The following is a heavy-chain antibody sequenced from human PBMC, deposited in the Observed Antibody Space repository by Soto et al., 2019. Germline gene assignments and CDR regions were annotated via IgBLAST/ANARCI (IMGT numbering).Heavy chain of an antibody. D-gene: IGHD3-9*01. J-gene: IGHJ4*02. Sequence: EVHLLESGGDLVQPGGSLRLSCVASGITFGSRAMSWVRQAPGEGLEWVSTITDSGGDAKYADSVRGRFTISRDNSKNTLYLQMNSLKTEDTAVYFCAKEEDSLTGYFNEYLDHWGQGTLVTVSS. CDR1: GITFGSRA. CDR3: AKEEDSLTGYFNEYLDH. CDR2: ITDSGGDA. V-gene: IGHV3-23*01.